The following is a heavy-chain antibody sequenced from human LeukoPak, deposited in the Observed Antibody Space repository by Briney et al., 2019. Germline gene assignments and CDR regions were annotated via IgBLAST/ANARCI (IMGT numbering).Heavy chain of an antibody. D-gene: IGHD3-3*01. J-gene: IGHJ5*02. CDR1: GYTFTSYG. Sequence: GASVKVSCKASGYTFTSYGISWVRQAPGQGLEWMGWISAYNGNTNYAQKLQGRVTMTTDTSTSTAYMELRSLRSDDTAVYYCARDRRITIFGVVISWFDPWGQGTLVTVSS. V-gene: IGHV1-18*01. CDR3: ARDRRITIFGVVISWFDP. CDR2: ISAYNGNT.